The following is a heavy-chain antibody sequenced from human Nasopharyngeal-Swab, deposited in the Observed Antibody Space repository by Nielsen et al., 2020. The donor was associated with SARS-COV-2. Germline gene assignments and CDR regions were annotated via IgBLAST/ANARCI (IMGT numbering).Heavy chain of an antibody. V-gene: IGHV3-33*01. Sequence: GGSLRLSCAASGFTFSSYGMHWVRQAPGKGLEWVAVIWYDGSNKYYADSVKGRFTISRDHSKNTLYLQMNSLRAEDTAVYYCARDHYDSSGYLDYWGQGTLVTVSS. D-gene: IGHD3-22*01. CDR1: GFTFSSYG. CDR3: ARDHYDSSGYLDY. J-gene: IGHJ4*02. CDR2: IWYDGSNK.